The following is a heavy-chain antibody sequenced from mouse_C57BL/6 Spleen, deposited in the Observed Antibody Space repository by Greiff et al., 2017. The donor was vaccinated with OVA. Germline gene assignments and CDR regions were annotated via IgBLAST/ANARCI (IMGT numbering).Heavy chain of an antibody. CDR2: IRSKSNNYAT. Sequence: EVKVVESGGGLVQPKGSLKLSCAASGFSFNTYAMNWVRQAPGKGLEWVARIRSKSNNYATYYADSVKDRFTISRDDSESMLYLQMNNLKTEDTAMYYCVRRDITTEFAYWGQGTLVTVSA. V-gene: IGHV10-1*01. CDR3: VRRDITTEFAY. J-gene: IGHJ3*01. D-gene: IGHD1-1*01. CDR1: GFSFNTYA.